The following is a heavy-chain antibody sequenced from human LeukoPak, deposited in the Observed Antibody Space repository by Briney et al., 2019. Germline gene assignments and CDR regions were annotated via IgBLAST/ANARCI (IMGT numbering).Heavy chain of an antibody. CDR1: GFSVSSKY. Sequence: GGSLRLSCAASGFSVSSKYMSWVRQAPGKGLEWVSVIYSGGRTDYADSVTGRFTISRDNSKNTLYLQMNSLRAEDTAVYYCARDGRDSGSYYSDYWGQGTLVTVSS. CDR3: ARDGRDSGSYYSDY. CDR2: IYSGGRT. J-gene: IGHJ4*02. D-gene: IGHD3-10*01. V-gene: IGHV3-53*01.